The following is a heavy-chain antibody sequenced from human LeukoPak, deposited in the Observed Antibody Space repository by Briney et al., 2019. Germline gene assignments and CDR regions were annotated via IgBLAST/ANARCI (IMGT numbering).Heavy chain of an antibody. J-gene: IGHJ4*02. V-gene: IGHV3-23*01. CDR3: AKEVEWLPRY. CDR2: ISGSGDNT. Sequence: GGSLRLSCAASGFTFSSYAMSWVRQAPGKGLGWVSAISGSGDNTYYADSVKGRFTISRDNSKNTLYLQMNSLRAEDTAVYCCAKEVEWLPRYWGQGTLVTVSS. D-gene: IGHD3-3*01. CDR1: GFTFSSYA.